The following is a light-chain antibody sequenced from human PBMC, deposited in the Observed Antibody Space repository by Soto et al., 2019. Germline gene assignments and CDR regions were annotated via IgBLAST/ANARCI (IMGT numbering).Light chain of an antibody. V-gene: IGKV3-20*01. CDR2: GAS. J-gene: IGKJ2*01. CDR1: QTVSSSY. CDR3: QQYGSSPRT. Sequence: EIVLTQSPGTLSLSPGDRATLSCRASQTVSSSYLAWYQQKPGQAPRLLIYGASSRATGIPDRFSGSESGTDFTLTISRLEPEDFAVYYCQQYGSSPRTFGQGTKLEIK.